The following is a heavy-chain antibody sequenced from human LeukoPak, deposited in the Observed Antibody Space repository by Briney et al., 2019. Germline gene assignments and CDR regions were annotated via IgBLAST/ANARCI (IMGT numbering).Heavy chain of an antibody. CDR1: GYTFTSYD. D-gene: IGHD2-2*02. CDR3: ARTRCSSTSCYRWFDP. J-gene: IGHJ5*02. Sequence: ASVKVSCKASGYTFTSYDINWVRQATGQGLEWMGWMSPNSGNTGYAQKFQGRVTMTRNTSISTAYMELSSLRSEDTAVYYCARTRCSSTSCYRWFDPWGQGTLVTVSS. CDR2: MSPNSGNT. V-gene: IGHV1-8*01.